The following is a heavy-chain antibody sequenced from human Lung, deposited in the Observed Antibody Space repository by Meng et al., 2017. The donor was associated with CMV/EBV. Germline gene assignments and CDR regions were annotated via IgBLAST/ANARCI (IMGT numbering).Heavy chain of an antibody. J-gene: IGHJ4*02. CDR2: IVGAGGET. CDR3: AKDRRFGHDILTVLDY. D-gene: IGHD3-9*01. V-gene: IGHV3-23*01. CDR1: GFKFDSYA. Sequence: GESXKISCAASGFKFDSYAMSWVRQAPGKGLEWVAAIVGAGGETHYADSVRGRFTISRDNFKNTLYLEMDSLRGEDTAVYYCAKDRRFGHDILTVLDYWGQGXLVTVSS.